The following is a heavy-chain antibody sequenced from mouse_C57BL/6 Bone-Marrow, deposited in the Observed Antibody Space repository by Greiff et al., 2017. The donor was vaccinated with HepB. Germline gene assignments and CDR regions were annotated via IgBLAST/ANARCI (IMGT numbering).Heavy chain of an antibody. CDR2: INPGSGGT. D-gene: IGHD1-1*02. Sequence: VKLQQSGAELVRPGTSVKVSCKASGYAFTNYLIEWVKQRPGQGLEWIGVINPGSGGTNYNEKFKGKATLTADKSSSTAYMQLSSLTSEDSAVYFCARPLYGYAMDYWGQGTSVTVSS. J-gene: IGHJ4*01. CDR1: GYAFTNYL. CDR3: ARPLYGYAMDY. V-gene: IGHV1-54*01.